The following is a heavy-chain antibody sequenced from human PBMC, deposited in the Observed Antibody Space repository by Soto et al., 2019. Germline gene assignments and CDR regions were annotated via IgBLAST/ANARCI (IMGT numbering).Heavy chain of an antibody. J-gene: IGHJ5*02. CDR2: INAGNGNT. CDR1: GYTFTSYA. Sequence: QVKLVQSGAEVKKPGASVKVYCKASGYTFTSYAMHWVRQAPGQRLEWMGWINAGNGNTKYSQKFQGRVTITRDTSASTAYMELRSLGSEATAVYYCARVGYDFWSGYGYESVEPWGQGTLVTVCS. CDR3: ARVGYDFWSGYGYESVEP. V-gene: IGHV1-3*01. D-gene: IGHD3-3*01.